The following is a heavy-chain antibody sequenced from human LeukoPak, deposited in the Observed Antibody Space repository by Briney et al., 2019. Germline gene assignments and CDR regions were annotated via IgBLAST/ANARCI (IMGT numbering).Heavy chain of an antibody. CDR2: ISGSGDAT. Sequence: QSGGSLRLSCAASRFTFSSNAMSWVRQAPGKGLEWVSTISGSGDATYYAESVKGQFTISRDNSKNTLYLQMNSLRAEDTAVYYCAKDFTEYQLLFLDVWGKGTTVTVSS. CDR1: RFTFSSNA. CDR3: AKDFTEYQLLFLDV. D-gene: IGHD2-2*01. V-gene: IGHV3-23*01. J-gene: IGHJ6*04.